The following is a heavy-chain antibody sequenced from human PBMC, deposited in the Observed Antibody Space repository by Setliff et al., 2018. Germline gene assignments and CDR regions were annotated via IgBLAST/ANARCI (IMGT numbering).Heavy chain of an antibody. V-gene: IGHV1-69*05. Sequence: SVKVSCKASGGTFSNYGISWVRQAPGQGLEWMGGTIPIFGTTDYAQKFQGRVTIITDDSTSTAFMQLSSLTSEDTAVYYCVREGVDTRSSTDYRYYMDVLGKGTTVTVSS. CDR3: VREGVDTRSSTDYRYYMDV. CDR1: GGTFSNYG. CDR2: TIPIFGTT. D-gene: IGHD5-18*01. J-gene: IGHJ6*03.